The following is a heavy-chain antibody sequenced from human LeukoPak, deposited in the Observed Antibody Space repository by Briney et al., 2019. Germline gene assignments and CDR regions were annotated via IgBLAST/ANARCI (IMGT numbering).Heavy chain of an antibody. Sequence: GRSLRLSCAASGFTFDDYAMHWVRQARGKGLEWVSDISWNSGSIGYADSMKGRFTISRDNAKNSLYLQMNSLRAEDTALYYCAKSWDYSSSSMNAFDIWGQGTMVTVSS. CDR3: AKSWDYSSSSMNAFDI. D-gene: IGHD6-6*01. J-gene: IGHJ3*02. V-gene: IGHV3-9*01. CDR2: ISWNSGSI. CDR1: GFTFDDYA.